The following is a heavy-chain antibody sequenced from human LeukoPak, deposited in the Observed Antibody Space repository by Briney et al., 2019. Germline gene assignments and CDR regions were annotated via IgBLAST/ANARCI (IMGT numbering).Heavy chain of an antibody. CDR3: ARVGTFDAFDI. CDR1: GFTFSDYW. CDR2: ISSSSSYI. Sequence: GGSLRLSCAASGFTFSDYWMTWVRQAPGKGLEWVSSISSSSSYIYYADSVKGRFTISRDNAKNSLYLQMNGLRAEDTAVYYCARVGTFDAFDIWGQGTMVTVSS. J-gene: IGHJ3*02. V-gene: IGHV3-21*01. D-gene: IGHD6-13*01.